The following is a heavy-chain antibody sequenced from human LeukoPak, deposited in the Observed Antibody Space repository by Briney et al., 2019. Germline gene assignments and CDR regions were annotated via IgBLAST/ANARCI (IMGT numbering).Heavy chain of an antibody. V-gene: IGHV3-30-3*01. CDR1: GFTFSSYA. Sequence: QPGRSLRLSCAASGFTFSSYAMHWVRQAPGKGLEWVAVISYDGSNKYYADSVKGRFTISRDNSKNTLYLQMNSLRAEDTAVYYCAKDGNYYDSSGYPLDYWGQGTLVTVSS. CDR3: AKDGNYYDSSGYPLDY. CDR2: ISYDGSNK. D-gene: IGHD3-22*01. J-gene: IGHJ4*02.